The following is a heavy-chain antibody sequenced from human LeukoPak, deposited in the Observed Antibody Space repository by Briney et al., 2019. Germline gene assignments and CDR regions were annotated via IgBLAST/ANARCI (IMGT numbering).Heavy chain of an antibody. CDR3: ASNYYGSGSLGY. Sequence: SVKVSCKASGGTFSSYAISWVRQAPGQGLEWMGRIIPIFGTANYAQKFQGRVTITTDESTSTAYMELSSLRPEDTAVYYCASNYYGSGSLGYWGQGTLVTVSS. V-gene: IGHV1-69*05. J-gene: IGHJ4*02. CDR2: IIPIFGTA. CDR1: GGTFSSYA. D-gene: IGHD3-10*01.